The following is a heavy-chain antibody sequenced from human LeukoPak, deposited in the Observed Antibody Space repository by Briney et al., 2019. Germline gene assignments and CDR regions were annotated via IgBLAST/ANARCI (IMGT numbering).Heavy chain of an antibody. Sequence: PSETLSLTCTVSGGPISSYYWSWIRQPPGKGLEWIGYIYYSGSTNYNPSLKSRVTISVDTSKNQFSLKLSSVTAADTAVYYCARESGIAAAGTEAYYFDHWGQGTLVTVSS. CDR2: IYYSGST. V-gene: IGHV4-59*01. CDR1: GGPISSYY. J-gene: IGHJ4*02. CDR3: ARESGIAAAGTEAYYFDH. D-gene: IGHD6-13*01.